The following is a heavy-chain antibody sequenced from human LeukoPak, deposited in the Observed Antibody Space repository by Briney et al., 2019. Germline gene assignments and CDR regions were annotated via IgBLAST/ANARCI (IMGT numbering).Heavy chain of an antibody. CDR1: GFTFSSYA. D-gene: IGHD2/OR15-2a*01. CDR2: ISYDGSNK. Sequence: GGSLRLSCAASGFTFSSYAMHWVRQAPGKGLEWVAVISYDGSNKYYADSVKGRFTISRDNSKNTLHLQMNSLRAEDTAVYYCAREARTTLDYWGQGTLVTVSS. J-gene: IGHJ4*02. CDR3: AREARTTLDY. V-gene: IGHV3-30*04.